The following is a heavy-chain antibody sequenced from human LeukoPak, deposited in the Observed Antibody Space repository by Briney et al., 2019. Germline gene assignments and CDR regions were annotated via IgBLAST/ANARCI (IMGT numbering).Heavy chain of an antibody. CDR3: AKGQRGFDS. CDR2: IGRSGANS. Sequence: GGSLRLSCAASGFTFNKYAMSWVRQSPGKGLEWVSAIGRSGANSYYATSVKGRFSVSRDNTKNTFHLQMNSLRAEDTALYYCAKGQRGFDSWGQGTLVIVSS. D-gene: IGHD1-1*01. V-gene: IGHV3-23*01. J-gene: IGHJ4*02. CDR1: GFTFNKYA.